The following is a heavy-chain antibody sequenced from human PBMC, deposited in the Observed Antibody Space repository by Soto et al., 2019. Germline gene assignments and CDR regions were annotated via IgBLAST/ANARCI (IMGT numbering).Heavy chain of an antibody. Sequence: SETLSLTCTVSGGSISSYYWSWIRQPPGKGLEWIGYIYYSGSTNYNPSLKSRVTISVDTSKNQFSLKLSSVTAADTAVYYCARVVVVTAIPSVFDYWGQGTLVTVSS. CDR1: GGSISSYY. D-gene: IGHD2-21*02. CDR2: IYYSGST. V-gene: IGHV4-59*01. CDR3: ARVVVVTAIPSVFDY. J-gene: IGHJ4*02.